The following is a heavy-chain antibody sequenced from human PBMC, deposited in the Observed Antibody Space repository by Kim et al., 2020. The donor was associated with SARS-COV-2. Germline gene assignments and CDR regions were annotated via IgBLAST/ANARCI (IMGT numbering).Heavy chain of an antibody. CDR3: AIAHPKSSSTSFGY. V-gene: IGHV4-34*01. D-gene: IGHD2-2*01. CDR2: INHSGST. J-gene: IGHJ4*02. Sequence: SETLSLTCAVYGGSFSGYYWSWIRQPPGKGLEWIGEINHSGSTNYNPFLKSRVTISVDTSKNQFSLKLSSVTAADTAVYYCAIAHPKSSSTSFGYLCQGTLVTDSS. CDR1: GGSFSGYY.